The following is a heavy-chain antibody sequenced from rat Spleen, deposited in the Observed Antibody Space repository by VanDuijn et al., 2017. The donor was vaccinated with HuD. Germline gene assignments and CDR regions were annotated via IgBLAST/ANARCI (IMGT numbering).Heavy chain of an antibody. CDR2: ISSGGSGT. D-gene: IGHD1-12*02. V-gene: IGHV5-22*01. J-gene: IGHJ2*01. CDR3: ARQSLGTSADY. Sequence: EVQLVESGGGLVQPGRSLKLSCAASGFTFSDYYMAWVRQAPKKGLEWVASISSGGSGTYYPDSVKGRFTISRDNAKSTLYLQMDSLISEDTASYYCARQSLGTSADYWGQGVMVTVSS. CDR1: GFTFSDYY.